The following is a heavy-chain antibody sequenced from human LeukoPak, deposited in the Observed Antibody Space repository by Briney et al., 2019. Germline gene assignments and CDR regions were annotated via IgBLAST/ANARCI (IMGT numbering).Heavy chain of an antibody. D-gene: IGHD6-6*01. V-gene: IGHV4-34*01. CDR3: ARDRGLYSSSSSGAFDI. Sequence: PSETLSLTCAVYGGSFSGYCWSWIRQPPGEGLEWIGEINHSGSTNYNPSLKSRVTISVDTSKNQFSLKLSSVTAADTAVYYCARDRGLYSSSSSGAFDIWGQGTMVTVSS. CDR2: INHSGST. CDR1: GGSFSGYC. J-gene: IGHJ3*02.